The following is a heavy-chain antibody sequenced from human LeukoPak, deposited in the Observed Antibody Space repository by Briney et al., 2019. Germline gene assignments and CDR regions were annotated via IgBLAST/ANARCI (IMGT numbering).Heavy chain of an antibody. D-gene: IGHD2-2*01. V-gene: IGHV4-34*01. Sequence: SETLSPTCAVYGGSFSGYYWSWIRQPPGKGLEWIGEINHSGSTNYNPSLKSRVTISVDTSKNQFSLKLSSVTAADTAVYFCARGSDCNSTSCYPYFDYWGQGTLVTVSS. CDR1: GGSFSGYY. CDR3: ARGSDCNSTSCYPYFDY. CDR2: INHSGST. J-gene: IGHJ4*02.